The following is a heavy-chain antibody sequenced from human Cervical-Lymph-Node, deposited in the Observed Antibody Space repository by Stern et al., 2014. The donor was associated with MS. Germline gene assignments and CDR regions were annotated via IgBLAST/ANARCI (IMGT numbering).Heavy chain of an antibody. CDR1: GFSFSAYG. CDR3: AKPQQQLAFDY. J-gene: IGHJ4*02. CDR2: ISHDGTYK. Sequence: VQLVESGGGVVQPGRSLRLSCAVSGFSFSAYGMPWVRQAPGKGLECVASISHDGTYKSYADSVKGRFTISRDNSRNTLYLQMNSLRPEDTAVYYCAKPQQQLAFDYWGQGTLVTVSS. V-gene: IGHV3-30*18. D-gene: IGHD6-13*01.